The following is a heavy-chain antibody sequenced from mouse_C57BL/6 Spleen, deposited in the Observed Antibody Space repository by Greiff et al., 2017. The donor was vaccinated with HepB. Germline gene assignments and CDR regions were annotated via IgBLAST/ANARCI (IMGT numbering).Heavy chain of an antibody. D-gene: IGHD2-3*01. V-gene: IGHV1-55*01. CDR1: GYTFTSYW. CDR3: ARRDDGYLRPFAY. CDR2: IYPGSGST. Sequence: VQLQQPGAELVKPGASVKMSCKASGYTFTSYWITWVKQRPGQGLEWIGDIYPGSGSTNYNEKFKSKATLTVDTSSSTAYMQLSSLTSEDSAVYYSARRDDGYLRPFAYWGQGTLVTVSA. J-gene: IGHJ3*01.